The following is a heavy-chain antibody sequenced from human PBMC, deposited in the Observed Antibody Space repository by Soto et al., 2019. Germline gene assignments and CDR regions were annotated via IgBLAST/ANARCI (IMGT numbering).Heavy chain of an antibody. V-gene: IGHV2-26*01. CDR2: IFSNDEK. J-gene: IGHJ4*02. Sequence: QVTLKESGPVLVKPTETLTLTCTVSGFSLSNARMGVSWIRQPPGEALEWLAHIFSNDEKSYSTSLKSRLTISKDTSKSQVVLTMTNMDPVDTATYYCARILGDEQWLVRDWGQGTLVTVSS. CDR1: GFSLSNARMG. D-gene: IGHD6-19*01. CDR3: ARILGDEQWLVRD.